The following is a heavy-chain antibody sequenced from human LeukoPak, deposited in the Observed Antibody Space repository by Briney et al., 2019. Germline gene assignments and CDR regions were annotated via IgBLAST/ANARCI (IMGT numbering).Heavy chain of an antibody. V-gene: IGHV4-59*11. J-gene: IGHJ5*02. CDR2: IYYSGST. CDR3: ARGPSFSGYDYA. CDR1: GGSISSHY. D-gene: IGHD5-12*01. Sequence: SETLSLTCTVSGGSISSHYWSWIRQPPGKGLEWIGYIYYSGSTNYNPSLKSRVTISVDTSKNQFSLKLSSVTAADTAVYYCARGPSFSGYDYAWGQGTLVTVSS.